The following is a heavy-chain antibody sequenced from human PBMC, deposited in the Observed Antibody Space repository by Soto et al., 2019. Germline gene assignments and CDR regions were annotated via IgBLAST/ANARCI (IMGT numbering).Heavy chain of an antibody. CDR1: GFTFSSYA. CDR3: AKSHEFGVVILYYFDY. Sequence: LRLSCAASGFTFSSYAMSWVRQAPGKGLEWVSAISGSGGSTYYADSVKGRFTISRDNSKNTLYLQMNSLRAEDTAVYYCAKSHEFGVVILYYFDYWGQGPLVTVSS. CDR2: ISGSGGST. J-gene: IGHJ4*02. D-gene: IGHD3-3*01. V-gene: IGHV3-23*01.